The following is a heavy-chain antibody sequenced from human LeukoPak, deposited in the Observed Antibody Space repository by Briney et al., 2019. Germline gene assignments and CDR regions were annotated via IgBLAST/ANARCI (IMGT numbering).Heavy chain of an antibody. D-gene: IGHD3-16*02. Sequence: ASVKVSCKASGYTFTSYGISWVRQAPGQGLEWMGWISAYNGNTNYAQKLQGRVTMTTDTSTSTAYMELRSLRSDDTAVYYCARVGGDYVWGSYRYPVYWGPGTLVTVSS. CDR2: ISAYNGNT. J-gene: IGHJ4*02. CDR3: ARVGGDYVWGSYRYPVY. CDR1: GYTFTSYG. V-gene: IGHV1-18*01.